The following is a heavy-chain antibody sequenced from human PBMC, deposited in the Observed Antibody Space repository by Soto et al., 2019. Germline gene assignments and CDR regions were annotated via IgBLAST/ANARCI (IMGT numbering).Heavy chain of an antibody. CDR3: ARCYCSVGSCFTCWHFDL. J-gene: IGHJ2*01. CDR2: ISIEKGDT. CDR1: GYSFDTFG. V-gene: IGHV1-18*01. Sequence: QVPVVQSGAEVKKTGASVKVACKASGYSFDTFGMSWVRQAPGQGLEWMGWISIEKGDTNSAQKFQDRVTMTTDTSTSTAYMELRSLTSDDTAVYYCARCYCSVGSCFTCWHFDLWGRGTLVTVSS. D-gene: IGHD2-15*01.